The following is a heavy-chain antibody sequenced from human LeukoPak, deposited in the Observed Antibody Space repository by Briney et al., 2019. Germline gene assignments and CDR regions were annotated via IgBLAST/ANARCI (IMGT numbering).Heavy chain of an antibody. CDR3: ARDIVATVSGDY. J-gene: IGHJ4*02. CDR1: GGSISSSSYY. V-gene: IGHV4-39*01. Sequence: SETLSLTCTVSGGSISSSSYYWGWIRQPPGKGLEWIGSIYYSGSTYYNPSLKSRVTISVDTSKNQFSLKLSSVTAADTAVYYCARDIVATVSGDYWGQGTLVTVSS. D-gene: IGHD5-12*01. CDR2: IYYSGST.